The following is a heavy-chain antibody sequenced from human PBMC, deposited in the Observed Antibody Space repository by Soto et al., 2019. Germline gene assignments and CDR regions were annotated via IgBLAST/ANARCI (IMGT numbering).Heavy chain of an antibody. J-gene: IGHJ6*02. V-gene: IGHV1-69*12. D-gene: IGHD3-3*01. CDR3: ARHYDFWSGYSPGTNYYYYGMDV. CDR1: GGTFSSYA. Sequence: QVQLVQSGAEVKKPGSSVKVSCKASGGTFSSYAISWVRQAPGQGLEWMGGIIPIFGTANYAQKFQGRVTITADESTSTAYMELSSLRSEDTAVYYCARHYDFWSGYSPGTNYYYYGMDVWGQGTTVTVSS. CDR2: IIPIFGTA.